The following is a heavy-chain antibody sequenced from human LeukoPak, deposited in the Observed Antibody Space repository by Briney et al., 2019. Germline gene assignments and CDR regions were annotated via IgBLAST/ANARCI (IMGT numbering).Heavy chain of an antibody. J-gene: IGHJ3*02. CDR3: AKYNWNSHDAFDI. Sequence: ASVKVSCKVSGYTLTGLSMHWVRQAPGKGLEWMGGFDPEDGETIYAQKFQGRVTMTEDTSTDTAYMELSSLRSEDTAVYYCAKYNWNSHDAFDIWGQGTMVTVSS. D-gene: IGHD1-1*01. CDR2: FDPEDGET. V-gene: IGHV1-24*01. CDR1: GYTLTGLS.